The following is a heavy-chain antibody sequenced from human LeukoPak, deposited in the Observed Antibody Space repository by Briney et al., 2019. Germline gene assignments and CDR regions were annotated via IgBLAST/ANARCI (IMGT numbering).Heavy chain of an antibody. V-gene: IGHV1-2*02. Sequence: ASVKVSCKASGYTFTGYYMHWVRQAPGQGLEWMGWINPNSGGTNYAQKFQGRVTTTRDTSISTAYMELSRLRSDDTAVYYCARDAGDWYVNYFQHWGQGTLVTVSS. CDR3: ARDAGDWYVNYFQH. D-gene: IGHD6-19*01. J-gene: IGHJ1*01. CDR2: INPNSGGT. CDR1: GYTFTGYY.